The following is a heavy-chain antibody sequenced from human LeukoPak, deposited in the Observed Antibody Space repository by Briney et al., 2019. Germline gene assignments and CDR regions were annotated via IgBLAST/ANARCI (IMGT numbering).Heavy chain of an antibody. Sequence: GGSLRLSCATSGFTFTTYWMHWVRQAPGKGLVWVSGISSDGSDTRYADFVKGRFTISRDNAKDTLYLQMEGLTADDTAVYYCASMSLDYFDYWGQGTLVTVSS. J-gene: IGHJ4*02. CDR2: ISSDGSDT. V-gene: IGHV3-74*01. CDR1: GFTFTTYW. D-gene: IGHD5/OR15-5a*01. CDR3: ASMSLDYFDY.